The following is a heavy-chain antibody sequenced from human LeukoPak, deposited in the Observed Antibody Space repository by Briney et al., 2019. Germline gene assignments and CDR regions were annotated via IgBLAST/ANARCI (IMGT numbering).Heavy chain of an antibody. CDR1: AFSLSAYN. Sequence: GGSLRLSCAASAFSLSAYNMNWVRQAPGKGLEWVSSISYTGTYIYYADSVKGRFTISRDNAQNSLYLQMNSLRAEDTAVYYCAKDPDLDSSSSQWGQGTLVTVSS. D-gene: IGHD6-6*01. CDR2: ISYTGTYI. V-gene: IGHV3-21*04. J-gene: IGHJ4*02. CDR3: AKDPDLDSSSSQ.